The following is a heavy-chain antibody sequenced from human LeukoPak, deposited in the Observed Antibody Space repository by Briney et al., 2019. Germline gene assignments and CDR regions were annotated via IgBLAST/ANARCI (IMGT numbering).Heavy chain of an antibody. J-gene: IGHJ4*02. D-gene: IGHD6-19*01. CDR2: IFYAGST. Sequence: SETLSLTCAVSGYSISSNHWWGWIRQPPGKGLEWIGYIFYAGSTYYNPSLKSRVTMSVDTSKNQFSLQLSSVTPEDTAVYYCARDPVAGGRVFDYWGQGTLVTVSS. V-gene: IGHV4-28*03. CDR1: GYSISSNHW. CDR3: ARDPVAGGRVFDY.